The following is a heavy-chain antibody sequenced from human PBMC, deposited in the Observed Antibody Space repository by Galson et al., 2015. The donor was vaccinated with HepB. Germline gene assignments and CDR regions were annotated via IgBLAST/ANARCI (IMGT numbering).Heavy chain of an antibody. CDR2: INPSGGVT. CDR3: ARDRGESVGLNKYNWFDP. D-gene: IGHD3-16*01. CDR1: GYTFTRYY. J-gene: IGHJ5*02. Sequence: SVKVSCKASGYTFTRYYMHWVRQAPGQGLEWMGAINPSGGVTNYAQKFQGRVTMTRDTSTRIVYMDLRSLRSGDTAIYYCARDRGESVGLNKYNWFDPWGQGTLVTVSS. V-gene: IGHV1-46*01.